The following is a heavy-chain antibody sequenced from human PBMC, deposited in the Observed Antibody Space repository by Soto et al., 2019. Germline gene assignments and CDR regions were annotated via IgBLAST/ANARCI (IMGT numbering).Heavy chain of an antibody. J-gene: IGHJ6*02. CDR3: ARWNLGTIGYYYKGYYYGMDV. D-gene: IGHD3-22*01. CDR1: GFTFSSYS. V-gene: IGHV3-21*01. Sequence: EVQLVESGGGLVKPGGSLRLSCAASGFTFSSYSMNWVRQAPGKGLECVSFITSSSSYTYYADLVKGRVTLSRDNAMNSLYLQMEDLRAEDTAMYYCARWNLGTIGYYYKGYYYGMDVWGQGPKVTVSS. CDR2: ITSSSSYT.